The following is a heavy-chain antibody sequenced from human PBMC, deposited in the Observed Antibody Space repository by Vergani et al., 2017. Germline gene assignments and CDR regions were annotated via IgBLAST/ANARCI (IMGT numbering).Heavy chain of an antibody. CDR1: GFTFSSYA. CDR2: TRNKANSYTT. D-gene: IGHD3-3*01. V-gene: IGHV3-72*01. CDR3: AREGTVSDFWSGYPNDAFDI. Sequence: VQLVESGGGLVKPGGSLRLSCAASGFTFSSYAMHWVRQAPGKGLEWVGRTRNKANSYTTEYAASVKGRFTISRDDSKNSLYLQMNSLKTEDTAVYYCAREGTVSDFWSGYPNDAFDIWGQGTMVTVSS. J-gene: IGHJ3*02.